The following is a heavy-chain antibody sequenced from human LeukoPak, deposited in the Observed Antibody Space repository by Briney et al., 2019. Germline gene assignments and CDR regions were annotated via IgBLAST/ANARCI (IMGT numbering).Heavy chain of an antibody. J-gene: IGHJ6*03. Sequence: GGSLRLSCEGSGFSFSSYWMTWVRQSPGKGPEWVANIKQDESERYTVDSVKGRFTISRDNAKNSVFLHMNSLRAEDTALYYCARLSAYYYGSYFYYYMDVWGKGTTVTVSS. D-gene: IGHD3-10*01. CDR3: ARLSAYYYGSYFYYYMDV. CDR2: IKQDESER. CDR1: GFSFSSYW. V-gene: IGHV3-7*01.